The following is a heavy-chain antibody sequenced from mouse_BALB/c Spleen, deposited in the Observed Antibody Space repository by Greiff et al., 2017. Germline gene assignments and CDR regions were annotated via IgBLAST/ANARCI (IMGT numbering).Heavy chain of an antibody. CDR3: ASGYYYGSRALNWYFDV. D-gene: IGHD1-1*01. J-gene: IGHJ1*01. Sequence: VKLMESGAELVRPGVSVKISCKGSGYTFTDYAMHWVKQSHAKSLEWIGVISTYYGDASYNQKFKGKATMTVDKSSSTAYMELARLTSEDSAIYYCASGYYYGSRALNWYFDVWGAGTTVTVSS. V-gene: IGHV1S137*01. CDR2: ISTYYGDA. CDR1: GYTFTDYA.